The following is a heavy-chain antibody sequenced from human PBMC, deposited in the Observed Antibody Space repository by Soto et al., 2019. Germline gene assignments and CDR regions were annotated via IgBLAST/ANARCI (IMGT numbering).Heavy chain of an antibody. CDR1: GGFISSYY. D-gene: IGHD4-4*01. CDR3: ARAWNVYSYFDY. J-gene: IGHJ4*02. Sequence: SETLSLTCTVSGGFISSYYWSWIRQPPGTGLEWIGEINHSGSTNYNPSLKSRVTISVDTSKNQFSLKLTSVTAADTAVYYCARAWNVYSYFDYWGQGTLVTVSS. CDR2: INHSGST. V-gene: IGHV4-34*01.